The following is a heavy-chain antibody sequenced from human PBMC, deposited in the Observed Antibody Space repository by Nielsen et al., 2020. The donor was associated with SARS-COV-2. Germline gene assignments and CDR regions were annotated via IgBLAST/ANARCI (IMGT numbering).Heavy chain of an antibody. CDR2: IFSNDEK. D-gene: IGHD4-17*01. CDR1: GFSLSNARMG. CDR3: ARTTYGDYINYWYFDL. Sequence: SGPTLVKPTETLTLTCTVSGFSLSNARMGVSWIRQPPGKAPEWLAHIFSNDEKSYSTSLKSRLTISKDTSKSQVVLTMTNMDPVDTATYYCARTTYGDYINYWYFDLWGRGTLVTVSS. V-gene: IGHV2-26*01. J-gene: IGHJ2*01.